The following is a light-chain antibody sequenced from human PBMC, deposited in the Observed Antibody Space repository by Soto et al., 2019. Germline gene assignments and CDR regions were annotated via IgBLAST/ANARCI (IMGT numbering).Light chain of an antibody. CDR2: AAS. V-gene: IGKV1-8*01. J-gene: IGKJ5*01. CDR1: QGISSY. Sequence: AIRMTQSPSSFSASTGDRVTITCRASQGISSYLAWYQQKPGKAPKLLIYAASTLQSGVPSRFSGSGSGTDFTLTISCLQSEDFATYYCQQYYSYPPITFGQGTHWRL. CDR3: QQYYSYPPIT.